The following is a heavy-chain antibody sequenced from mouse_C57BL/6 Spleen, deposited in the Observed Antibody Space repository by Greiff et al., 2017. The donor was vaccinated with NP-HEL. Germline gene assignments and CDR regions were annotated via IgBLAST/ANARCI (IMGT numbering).Heavy chain of an antibody. Sequence: VQRQKEGAELARPGASVKLSCKASGYTFTSYGISWVKQRTGQGLEWIGEIYPRSGNTYYNEKFKGKATLTADKSSSTAYMELRSLTSEDSAVYFCARSGYYGSRRYFDVWGTGTTVTVSS. V-gene: IGHV1-81*01. CDR2: IYPRSGNT. CDR1: GYTFTSYG. CDR3: ARSGYYGSRRYFDV. D-gene: IGHD1-1*01. J-gene: IGHJ1*03.